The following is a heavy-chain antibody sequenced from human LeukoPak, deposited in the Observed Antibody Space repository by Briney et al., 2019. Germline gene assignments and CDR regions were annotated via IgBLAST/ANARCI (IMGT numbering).Heavy chain of an antibody. CDR2: VYHNGET. CDR1: GYSISTNYY. CDR3: VTPRSWELSDMAV. J-gene: IGHJ6*03. Sequence: SETLSLTCTVSGYSISTNYYWAWIRQSPGTGLEWIGSVYHNGETYYNPSLKSRVIISVDTSKNEFSLRLTSVAAADTAVYYCVTPRSWELSDMAVWGKGTTVIVSS. D-gene: IGHD1-26*01. V-gene: IGHV4-38-2*02.